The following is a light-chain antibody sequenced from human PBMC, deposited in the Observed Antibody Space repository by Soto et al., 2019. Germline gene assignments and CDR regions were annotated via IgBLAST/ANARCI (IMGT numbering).Light chain of an antibody. CDR2: DVT. CDR1: SSDVGAYNY. J-gene: IGLJ1*01. Sequence: ALTQPASVSGSPGQSITIFCTGTSSDVGAYNYVSWYQQHPGTAPKLIIYDVTIRPSGVSDRFSGSKSGNTASLSISGLQAEDEADYYCSSYTTSTTLIVFGTGTKV. CDR3: SSYTTSTTLIV. V-gene: IGLV2-14*01.